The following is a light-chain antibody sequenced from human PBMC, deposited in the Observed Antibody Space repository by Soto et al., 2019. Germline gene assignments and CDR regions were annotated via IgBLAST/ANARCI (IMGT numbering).Light chain of an antibody. CDR3: CSYAGSNYV. Sequence: QSVLAQPASVSGSPGQSITISCTGTSSDVGNYDLVSWYQQLPGKAPKFILYEGSKRPSGVSNRFSGSKSGNTASLTISGLQAEDEADYYCCSYAGSNYVFGTGTKVTVL. V-gene: IGLV2-23*01. CDR1: SSDVGNYDL. J-gene: IGLJ1*01. CDR2: EGS.